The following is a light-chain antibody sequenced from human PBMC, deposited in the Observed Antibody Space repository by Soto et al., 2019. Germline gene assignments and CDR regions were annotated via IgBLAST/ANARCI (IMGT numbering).Light chain of an antibody. CDR3: QQYNSWPRT. V-gene: IGKV3-15*01. CDR1: HSISDT. J-gene: IGKJ1*01. CDR2: GSS. Sequence: EIVMTQSPATLSASPGERATLSCRASHSISDTLAWYQQKPGQAPRLLIFGSSTRAPGIPARFSASGSETEFTLTITTLQSEDFAVYYCQQYNSWPRTFGQGTKVEFK.